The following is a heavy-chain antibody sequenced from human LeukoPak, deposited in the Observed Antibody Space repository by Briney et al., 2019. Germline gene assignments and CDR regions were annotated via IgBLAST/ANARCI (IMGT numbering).Heavy chain of an antibody. CDR2: IWYDESNK. D-gene: IGHD6-13*01. CDR1: GFTFSSYG. CDR3: ARDPTEQQLVLHYFDY. J-gene: IGHJ4*02. V-gene: IGHV3-33*01. Sequence: GGSLRLSCAASGFTFSSYGMHWVRQAPGKGLEWVAVIWYDESNKYYADSVKGRFTISRDNSKNTLYLQMNSLRAEDTAVYYCARDPTEQQLVLHYFDYWGQGTLVTVSS.